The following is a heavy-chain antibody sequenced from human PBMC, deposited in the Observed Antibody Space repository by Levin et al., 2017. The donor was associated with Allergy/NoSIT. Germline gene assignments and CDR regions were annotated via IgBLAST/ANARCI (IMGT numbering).Heavy chain of an antibody. Sequence: NSGGSLRLSCTVSGVSMSSSRHLWGWIRQPPEKGLEWIGIIYYSGSTYYNPSLHSRVTISVDTSKNQFSLKLSSVTAADTAVYYCARAVTDCSHVSCGKGWADYWGQGTLVTVSS. CDR2: IYYSGST. CDR3: ARAVTDCSHVSCGKGWADY. V-gene: IGHV4-39*07. J-gene: IGHJ4*02. D-gene: IGHD2-15*01. CDR1: GVSMSSSRHL.